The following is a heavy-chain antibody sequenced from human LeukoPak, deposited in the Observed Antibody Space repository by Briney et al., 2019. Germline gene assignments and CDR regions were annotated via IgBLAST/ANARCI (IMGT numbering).Heavy chain of an antibody. Sequence: SETLSLTCTVSGGSITSSSYYWGWIRQPPGKGLEWIGSVYYSGSTYYNPSLKSRVTMSVDTSKNQFSLKLSSVTAADTAVYYCARVLDYDSSGYHNWFDPWGQGTLVTVSS. D-gene: IGHD3-22*01. V-gene: IGHV4-39*07. CDR3: ARVLDYDSSGYHNWFDP. CDR2: VYYSGST. J-gene: IGHJ5*02. CDR1: GGSITSSSYY.